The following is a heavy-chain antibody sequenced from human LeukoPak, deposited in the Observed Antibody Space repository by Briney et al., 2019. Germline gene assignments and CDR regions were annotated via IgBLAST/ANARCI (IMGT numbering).Heavy chain of an antibody. CDR2: IKQDGSEK. Sequence: PGRSLRLSCAASGFTFSSYGMHWVRQAPGKGLEWVANIKQDGSEKSYVDSVKGRFTISRDNAKNSLYLQMNSLRAEDTAVYYCARLVSGTEFDYWGQGTLVTVSS. CDR1: GFTFSSYG. D-gene: IGHD6-19*01. V-gene: IGHV3-7*01. J-gene: IGHJ4*02. CDR3: ARLVSGTEFDY.